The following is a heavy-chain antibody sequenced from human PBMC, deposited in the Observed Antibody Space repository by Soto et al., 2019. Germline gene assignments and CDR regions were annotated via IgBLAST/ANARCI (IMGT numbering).Heavy chain of an antibody. CDR2: IYYSGST. D-gene: IGHD2-2*01. V-gene: IGHV4-59*08. CDR3: ARRYCSSTSCYPDY. J-gene: IGHJ4*02. Sequence: TSETLSLTCTVSGGSISSYYWSWIRQPPGKGLEWIGYIYYSGSTNYNPSLKSRVTISVDTSKNQFSLKLSSVTAADTAVYYCARRYCSSTSCYPDYWGQGTLVTVSS. CDR1: GGSISSYY.